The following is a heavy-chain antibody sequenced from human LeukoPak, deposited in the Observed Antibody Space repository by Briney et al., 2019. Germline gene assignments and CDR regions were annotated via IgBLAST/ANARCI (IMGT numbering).Heavy chain of an antibody. D-gene: IGHD2-21*01. J-gene: IGHJ4*01. CDR1: GFSFNGFA. CDR2: ISGSGAST. CDR3: AKVSRASPHYYLNN. Sequence: GGSLRLSCAASGFSFNGFAMTWVRQAPGKGLEWVSSISGSGASTFYADSVKGRFTLSKDTSSNTVFLQMASLRAEDTAVYYPAKVSRASPHYYLNNWGQEPTSPSPQ. V-gene: IGHV3-23*01.